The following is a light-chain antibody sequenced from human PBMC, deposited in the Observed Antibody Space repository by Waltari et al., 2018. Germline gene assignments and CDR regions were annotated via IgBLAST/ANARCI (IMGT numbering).Light chain of an antibody. CDR1: QLGGKY. J-gene: IGLJ1*01. V-gene: IGLV3-1*01. CDR3: QTWDSSSYV. CDR2: EDT. Sequence: SYELTQPPSVSVSPGQAVSITCSGKQLGGKYDNWYQQKAGQSPVLVIYEDTKRPSGIPGRLSASNSGNTATLTISETQAMDEADYYCQTWDSSSYVFGTGTTVTVL.